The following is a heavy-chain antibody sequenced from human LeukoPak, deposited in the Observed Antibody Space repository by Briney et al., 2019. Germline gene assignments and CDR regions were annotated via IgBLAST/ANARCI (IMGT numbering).Heavy chain of an antibody. V-gene: IGHV3-23*01. Sequence: PGGSLRLSCAASGLTFSTYAMTWVRQAPGKGLDWVSSIGGSGTGTYYADSVKGRFTMSRDNARNTLFLQMSALRVDDTAMYYCVADQGHWGQGTLVTASS. CDR1: GLTFSTYA. J-gene: IGHJ4*02. CDR2: IGGSGTGT. CDR3: VADQGH.